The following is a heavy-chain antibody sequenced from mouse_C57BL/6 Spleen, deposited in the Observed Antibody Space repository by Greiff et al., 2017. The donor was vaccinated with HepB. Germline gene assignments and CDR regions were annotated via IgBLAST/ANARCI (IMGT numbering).Heavy chain of an antibody. D-gene: IGHD4-1*01. CDR3: ARDWDVGYFDV. J-gene: IGHJ1*03. CDR1: GYSITSGYY. CDR2: ISYDGSN. V-gene: IGHV3-6*01. Sequence: EVKLVESGPGLVKPSQSLSLTCSVTGYSITSGYYWNWIRQFPGNKLEWMGYISYDGSNNYNPSLKNRISITRDTSKNQFFLKLNSVTTEDTATYYCARDWDVGYFDVWGTGTTVTVSS.